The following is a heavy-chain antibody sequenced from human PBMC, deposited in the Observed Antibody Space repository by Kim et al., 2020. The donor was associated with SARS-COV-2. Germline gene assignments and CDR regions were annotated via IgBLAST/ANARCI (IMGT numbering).Heavy chain of an antibody. Sequence: SETLSLTCTVSGGSISSSSYYWGWIRQPPGKGLEWIGSIYYSGSTYYNPSLKSRVTISVDTSKNQFSLKLSSVTAADTAVYYCARESGGSLVDSEGDYWGQGTLVTVSS. V-gene: IGHV4-39*07. CDR1: GGSISSSSYY. J-gene: IGHJ4*02. D-gene: IGHD1-26*01. CDR2: IYYSGST. CDR3: ARESGGSLVDSEGDY.